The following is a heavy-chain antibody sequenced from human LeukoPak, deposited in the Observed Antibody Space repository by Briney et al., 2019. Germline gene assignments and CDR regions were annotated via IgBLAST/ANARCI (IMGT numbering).Heavy chain of an antibody. CDR2: IIPIFGTA. D-gene: IGHD3-22*01. Sequence: GASVKVSCKASGGTFSSYAISWVRQAPGQGLEWMGGIIPIFGTANYAQKFQGRVTITTDESTSTAYMELSSLRSEDTAVYYCARGGSSGYEEFDYWGQGTLVTASS. V-gene: IGHV1-69*05. J-gene: IGHJ4*02. CDR1: GGTFSSYA. CDR3: ARGGSSGYEEFDY.